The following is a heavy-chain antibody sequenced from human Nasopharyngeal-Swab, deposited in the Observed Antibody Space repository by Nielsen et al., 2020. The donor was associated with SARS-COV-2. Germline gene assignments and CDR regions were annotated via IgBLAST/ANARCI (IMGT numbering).Heavy chain of an antibody. V-gene: IGHV5-51*01. CDR3: ARLQKQVGGLEFYDHALDV. D-gene: IGHD1-26*01. CDR1: GYSFTRHW. Sequence: GGSLRLSCKAYGYSFTRHWIGWVRHMAGKGLEFMGILYPGDFDNRYSPSLQGQVTMSVDRSINTAYLQCSPLKASDSAIYYCARLQKQVGGLEFYDHALDVWGQGTTVTVS. J-gene: IGHJ6*02. CDR2: LYPGDFDN.